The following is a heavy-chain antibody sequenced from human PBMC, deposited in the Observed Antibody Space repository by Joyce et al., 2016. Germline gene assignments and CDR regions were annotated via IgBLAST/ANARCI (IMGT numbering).Heavy chain of an antibody. CDR3: TRNHFVQWLIPDN. CDR2: IRTKTYGETT. J-gene: IGHJ4*02. V-gene: IGHV3-49*03. Sequence: EVQLVESGGDLVQPGRSLRLSCTTAGFTFASYAMSWFRQAPGEELEGVGFIRTKTYGETTKYAAPVKGRFTISRDDTKNAVALVMDSLESENTANYYCTRNHFVQWLIPDNWGQGTLVSVSS. CDR1: GFTFASYA. D-gene: IGHD6-19*01.